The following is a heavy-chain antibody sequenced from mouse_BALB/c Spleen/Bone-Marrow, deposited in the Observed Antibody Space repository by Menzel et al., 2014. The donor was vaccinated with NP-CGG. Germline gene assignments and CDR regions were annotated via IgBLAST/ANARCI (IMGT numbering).Heavy chain of an antibody. CDR2: IHYSGST. Sequence: EVMLVESGPDLVKPSQSLPLTCTVTGYSDTRGYSWHWIQQFPGNTLEWMAYIHYSGSTNYNPSLKSRISITRDRSKNQFSLQLNSVTTEDTVTYYCARERDEASFAYWGQGTLVTASA. V-gene: IGHV3-1*02. CDR3: ARERDEASFAY. D-gene: IGHD6-1*01. J-gene: IGHJ3*01. CDR1: GYSDTRGYS.